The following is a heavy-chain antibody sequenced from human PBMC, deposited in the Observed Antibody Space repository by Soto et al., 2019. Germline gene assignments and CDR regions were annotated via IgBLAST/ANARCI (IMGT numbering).Heavy chain of an antibody. D-gene: IGHD5-12*01. J-gene: IGHJ4*02. Sequence: QLQLPESGSGLVKPSQTLSLTCAVSGGSISSGGYSWGWIRQPPGKGLEWIGYIYHSGSTYYNPSLKSRVTISVDRSKNQFSLKLSSVTAADTAVYYCAGGWLRADYWGQGTLVTVSS. V-gene: IGHV4-30-2*01. CDR3: AGGWLRADY. CDR1: GGSISSGGYS. CDR2: IYHSGST.